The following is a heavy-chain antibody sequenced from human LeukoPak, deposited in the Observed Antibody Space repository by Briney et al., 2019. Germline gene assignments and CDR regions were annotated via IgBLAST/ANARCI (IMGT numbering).Heavy chain of an antibody. V-gene: IGHV3-20*04. CDR2: INWNGGTT. CDR1: GFTFGDYG. J-gene: IGHJ5*02. CDR3: ARVYGGYLRWFDP. D-gene: IGHD4-17*01. Sequence: AGGSLRLSCVGSGFTFGDYGVSWDRQVPGQGLKWVSSINWNGGTTSYAESVQGRFTISRDNVNNSLFLQMNSLRDEDTAFYYCARVYGGYLRWFDPWGQGSLVSVSS.